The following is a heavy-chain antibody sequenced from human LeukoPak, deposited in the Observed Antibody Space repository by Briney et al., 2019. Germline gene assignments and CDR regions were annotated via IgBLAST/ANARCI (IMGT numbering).Heavy chain of an antibody. J-gene: IGHJ4*02. CDR2: INQSGST. D-gene: IGHD4-23*01. Sequence: SETLSLTCAVYGGSFSGYYWSWIRQPPGKGLEWIGEINQSGSTNYNPSLKSRVTISVDTSKNQFSLKLSSVTAADTAVYYCARGFRGYYGGKNYFDYWGQGTLVTVSS. CDR1: GGSFSGYY. CDR3: ARGFRGYYGGKNYFDY. V-gene: IGHV4-34*01.